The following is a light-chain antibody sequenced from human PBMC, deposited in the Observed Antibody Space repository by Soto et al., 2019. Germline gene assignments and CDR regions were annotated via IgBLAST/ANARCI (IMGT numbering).Light chain of an antibody. CDR2: AAS. Sequence: DIQLVQSPSSLSASVGDRVTITCRASQGVNNHLAWFQQKPGKAPQSLIYAASTLRTGVPSRFRGSGYGTDFILTIDSLHPEDFATYYCQHYNGYPWTVGQGTAMDVK. J-gene: IGKJ1*01. CDR3: QHYNGYPWT. V-gene: IGKV1-16*01. CDR1: QGVNNH.